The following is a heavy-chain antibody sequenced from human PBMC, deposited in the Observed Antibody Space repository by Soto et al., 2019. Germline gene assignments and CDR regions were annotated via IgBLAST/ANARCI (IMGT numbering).Heavy chain of an antibody. V-gene: IGHV4-4*02. Sequence: QVHLQESGPGLVRPSGTLSLTCAFSGGSISSDNWWSWVRQPPGKGLEWIGEIYHSGNTNYNPSLKSQVTISVDKSKNQFSLKVTSVTAADTALYYCARVSASSMLRGVVINWGQGTLVTVSS. J-gene: IGHJ4*02. CDR1: GGSISSDNW. CDR3: ARVSASSMLRGVVIN. CDR2: IYHSGNT. D-gene: IGHD3-10*01.